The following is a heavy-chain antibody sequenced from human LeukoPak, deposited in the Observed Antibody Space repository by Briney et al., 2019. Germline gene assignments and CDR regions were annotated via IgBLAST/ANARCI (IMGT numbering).Heavy chain of an antibody. CDR1: GFTFSSYT. CDR3: ARDRGYGSGSSQNWFGP. D-gene: IGHD3-10*01. V-gene: IGHV3-21*01. Sequence: PGGSLRLSCVASGFTFSSYTMIWVRQAPGKGLEWVSSIGSNSDYIYYADSVKGRFTISRDNAKNSLFLQMNSLTADDTAVYYCARDRGYGSGSSQNWFGPWGQGTLVTVSS. J-gene: IGHJ5*02. CDR2: IGSNSDYI.